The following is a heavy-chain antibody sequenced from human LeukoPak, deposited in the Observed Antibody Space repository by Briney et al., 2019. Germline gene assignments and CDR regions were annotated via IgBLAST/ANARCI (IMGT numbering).Heavy chain of an antibody. V-gene: IGHV4-59*01. CDR2: IYYSGST. J-gene: IGHJ5*02. Sequence: PSETLSLTCTVSGGSISSYYWSWIRQPPGKGLEWIGYIYYSGSTNYNPSLKSRVTISVDTSKNQFSLKLSSVTAADTAVYCCARAYWFDPWGQGTLVTVSS. CDR1: GGSISSYY. CDR3: ARAYWFDP.